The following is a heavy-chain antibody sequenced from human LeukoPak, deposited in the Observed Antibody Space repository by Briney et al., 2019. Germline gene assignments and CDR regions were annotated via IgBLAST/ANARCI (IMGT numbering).Heavy chain of an antibody. CDR2: IYHSGST. Sequence: PSETLSLTCCVSGYSISSGYYWGWIRQPPGKGLEWIGSIYHSGSTYYNPSLKSRVTISVDTSKNQFSLKLSSVTAADTAVYYCARVVGDYGGFDYWGQGTLVTVS. CDR1: GYSISSGYY. CDR3: ARVVGDYGGFDY. J-gene: IGHJ4*02. D-gene: IGHD4-17*01. V-gene: IGHV4-38-2*02.